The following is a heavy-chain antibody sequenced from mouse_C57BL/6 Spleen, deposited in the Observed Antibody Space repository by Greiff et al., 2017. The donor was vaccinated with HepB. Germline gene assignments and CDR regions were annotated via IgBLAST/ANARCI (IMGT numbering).Heavy chain of an antibody. D-gene: IGHD4-1*01. CDR1: GFTFSDYG. V-gene: IGHV5-17*01. Sequence: DVKLQESGGGLVKPGGSLKLSCAASGFTFSDYGMHWVRQAPEKGLEWVAYISSGSSTIYYADTVKGRFTISRDNAKNTLFLQMTSLRSEDTAMYYCARNWDVDYWGQGTTLTVSS. CDR3: ARNWDVDY. CDR2: ISSGSSTI. J-gene: IGHJ2*01.